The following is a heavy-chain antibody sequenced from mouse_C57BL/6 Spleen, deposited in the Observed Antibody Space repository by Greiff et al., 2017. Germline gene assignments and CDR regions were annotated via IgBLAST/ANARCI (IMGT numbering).Heavy chain of an antibody. V-gene: IGHV5-12*01. Sequence: EVQGVESGGGLVQPGGSPKLSCAASGFTFSDYYMYWVRQTPEKRLEWVAYISNGGGSTYYPDTVKGRFTISRDNAKNTLYLQMSRLKSEDTAMYYCARRTGEYYFDYWGQGTTLTVSS. CDR2: ISNGGGST. CDR3: ARRTGEYYFDY. D-gene: IGHD4-1*01. CDR1: GFTFSDYY. J-gene: IGHJ2*01.